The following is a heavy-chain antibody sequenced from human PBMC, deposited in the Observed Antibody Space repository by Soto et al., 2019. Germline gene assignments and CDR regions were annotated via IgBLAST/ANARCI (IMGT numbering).Heavy chain of an antibody. Sequence: QVQLVQSGAEVKKPGASVKVSCKASGYTFTGYYMHWVRQAPGQGLEWMGWINPNSGGTNYAQKFQGWVTMTRDPSISTAYMELSRLRSDDTAVYYCARAPYYYDSSGYYLWFDPWGQGTLVTVSS. V-gene: IGHV1-2*04. CDR2: INPNSGGT. J-gene: IGHJ5*02. D-gene: IGHD3-22*01. CDR1: GYTFTGYY. CDR3: ARAPYYYDSSGYYLWFDP.